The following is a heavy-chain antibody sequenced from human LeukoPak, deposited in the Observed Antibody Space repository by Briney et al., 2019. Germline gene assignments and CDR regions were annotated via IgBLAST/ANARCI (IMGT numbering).Heavy chain of an antibody. J-gene: IGHJ4*02. V-gene: IGHV4-61*02. CDR1: GGSISSGSYY. Sequence: SETLSLTCTVSGGSISSGSYYWSWIRQPAGKGLEWIGRIYTSGSTNYNPSLKSRVTISVDTSKNQFSLKVTSVTAADTAVYYCAREWQYQFDYWGQGSLVTVSS. CDR3: AREWQYQFDY. CDR2: IYTSGST. D-gene: IGHD4-11*01.